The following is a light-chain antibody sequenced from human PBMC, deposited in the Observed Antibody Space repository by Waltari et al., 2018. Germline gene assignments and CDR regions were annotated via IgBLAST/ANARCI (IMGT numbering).Light chain of an antibody. CDR2: GGS. V-gene: IGKV1-9*01. J-gene: IGKJ3*01. CDR3: LQVNSYPFT. CDR1: QGISSY. Sequence: IQLTQSPLSLSASVASRVTRTCRASQGISSYLAWYQQKAGRAPKLLIYGGSTLPNGVPSRFSGSGFGTDFTLTISSLQPEDFATYYCLQVNSYPFTFGPGTTVDIK.